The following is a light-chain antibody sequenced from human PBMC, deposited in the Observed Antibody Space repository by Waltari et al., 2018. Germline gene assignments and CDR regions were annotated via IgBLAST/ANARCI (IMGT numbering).Light chain of an antibody. Sequence: QSVLTQPPSASGTPGQRVTISCSGSSSNLGINTVNWYQQLPGTPPKLLSDTNNQRPSGVPDRFSGSKSVTSASLAISGLRSEDEADYYCSSYTSTNTYVIFGGGTKLSVL. J-gene: IGLJ2*01. CDR3: SSYTSTNTYVI. V-gene: IGLV1-44*01. CDR1: SSNLGINT. CDR2: TNN.